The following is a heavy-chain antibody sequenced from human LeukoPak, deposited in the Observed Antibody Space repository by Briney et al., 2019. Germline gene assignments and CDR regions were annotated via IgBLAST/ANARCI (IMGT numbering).Heavy chain of an antibody. CDR2: ISSSIIYI. CDR1: VFTFSSYS. J-gene: IGHJ3*02. Sequence: GGALRLSCAASVFTFSSYSMKWVCQAPREGLEGVSSISSSIIYIYYADSVKGRFTITRDNAQNLLYLQMNSRRAEDSAVYYCARKDPRDAFDIWGQGTMVTVSS. CDR3: ARKDPRDAFDI. D-gene: IGHD2-15*01. V-gene: IGHV3-21*01.